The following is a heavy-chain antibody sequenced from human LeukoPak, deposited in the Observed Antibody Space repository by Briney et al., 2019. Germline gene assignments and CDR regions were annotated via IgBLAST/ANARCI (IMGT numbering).Heavy chain of an antibody. J-gene: IGHJ3*02. D-gene: IGHD2-15*01. V-gene: IGHV3-64*01. CDR3: AGDQNLLSVAFDI. Sequence: PGGSLRLSCAASGFTFSSYAMHWVRQAPGQGLEYVSAISSNGGSTYYANSVKGRCTISRDNSKNTPYLQMGSLRAEDMAVYYCAGDQNLLSVAFDIWGQGTMVTVSS. CDR1: GFTFSSYA. CDR2: ISSNGGST.